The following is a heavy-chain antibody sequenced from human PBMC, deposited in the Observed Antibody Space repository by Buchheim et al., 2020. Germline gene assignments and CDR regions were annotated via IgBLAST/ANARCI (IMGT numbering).Heavy chain of an antibody. J-gene: IGHJ2*01. V-gene: IGHV3-30*18. Sequence: QVQLVESGGGVVQPGRSLRLSCAASGFTFSSYGMHWVRQAPGKGLEWVAVISYDGSNKYYADSVKGRFTISRDNSKNTLYLQMNSLRAEDTAVYYCAKEPRLPTDFELWGRGTL. CDR1: GFTFSSYG. D-gene: IGHD4-11*01. CDR2: ISYDGSNK. CDR3: AKEPRLPTDFEL.